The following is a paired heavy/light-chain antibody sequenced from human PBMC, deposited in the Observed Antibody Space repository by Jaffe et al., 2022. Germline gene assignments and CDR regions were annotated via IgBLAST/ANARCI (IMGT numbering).Heavy chain of an antibody. CDR3: ARRDSSWFIYDF. CDR2: INHSGST. D-gene: IGHD6-13*01. CDR1: GGSFSDYY. J-gene: IGHJ4*02. Sequence: QVQLQQWGAGLLKPSETLSLTCAVYGGSFSDYYWNWIRQPPGKGLEWIGEINHSGSTNYNPPLKSRVTISVDTSKNQFSLQLSSVTAADTAVYYCARRDSSWFIYDFWGQGILVTVSS. V-gene: IGHV4-34*01.
Light chain of an antibody. V-gene: IGLV3-19*01. Sequence: SSELTQDPAVSVALGQTVRITCQGDSIRSYYASWYQQKPGQAPVLVIYAKSKRPSGIPDRFSGSRSGNTASLTITGAQAEDEADYYCNCRESSGNLVVFGGGTKLTVL. CDR2: AKS. CDR1: SIRSYY. CDR3: NCRESSGNLVV. J-gene: IGLJ2*01.